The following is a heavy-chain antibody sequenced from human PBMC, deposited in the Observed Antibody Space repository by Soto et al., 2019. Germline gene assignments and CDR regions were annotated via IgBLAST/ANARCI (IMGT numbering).Heavy chain of an antibody. CDR3: ASLDLFRGYSYGFDY. D-gene: IGHD5-18*01. CDR2: IYPGDSDT. Sequence: GESLKISCKGSGYSFTSYWIGWVRQMPGKGLEWMGIIYPGDSDTRYSPSFQGQVTISAEKSISTAYLQWSSPKASDTAMYYCASLDLFRGYSYGFDYWGQGTLVAVSS. J-gene: IGHJ4*02. CDR1: GYSFTSYW. V-gene: IGHV5-51*01.